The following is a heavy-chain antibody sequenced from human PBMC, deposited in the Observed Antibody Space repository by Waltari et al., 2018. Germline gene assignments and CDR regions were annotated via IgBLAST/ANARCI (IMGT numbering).Heavy chain of an antibody. J-gene: IGHJ5*02. CDR2: ISHKGRT. CDR1: GDSVTGYS. V-gene: IGHV4-59*02. CDR3: ATEGWKVAGGTGWNWFDP. Sequence: QVQLQESGPGLVKPSETLSLTCIVPGDSVTGYSWTWIRQSPRKGLEWIGSISHKGRTNFNPSLNNRATVSLDTTKNHFSLKLTSVAAPDTAVYYCATEGWKVAGGTGWNWFDPWGQGILVTVST. D-gene: IGHD6-19*01.